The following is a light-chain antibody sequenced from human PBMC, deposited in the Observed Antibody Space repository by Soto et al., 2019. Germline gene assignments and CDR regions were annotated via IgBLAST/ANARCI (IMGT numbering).Light chain of an antibody. V-gene: IGLV2-8*01. Sequence: QSVLTQPPSASGSPGQSVTISCTGTSSYVGGYHYVSWYQQHPGKAPKLMIYEVSKRPSGVPDRISGSKSGNTASLTVSGRQAEDEADYYCSSYAGSNYVVFGGGTKLTVL. CDR1: SSYVGGYHY. CDR2: EVS. CDR3: SSYAGSNYVV. J-gene: IGLJ2*01.